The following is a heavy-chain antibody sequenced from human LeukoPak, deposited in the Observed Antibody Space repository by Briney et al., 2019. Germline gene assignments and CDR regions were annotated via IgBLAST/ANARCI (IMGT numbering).Heavy chain of an antibody. CDR1: GGSISTYY. J-gene: IGHJ4*02. CDR3: ARVLRYSGSIDY. V-gene: IGHV4-34*01. D-gene: IGHD1-26*01. CDR2: INHSGST. Sequence: SETLSLTCTASGGSISTYYWSWIRQPPGKGLEWIGEINHSGSTNYNPSLKSRVTISVDTSKNQFSLKLSSVTAADTAVYYCARVLRYSGSIDYWGQGTLVTVSS.